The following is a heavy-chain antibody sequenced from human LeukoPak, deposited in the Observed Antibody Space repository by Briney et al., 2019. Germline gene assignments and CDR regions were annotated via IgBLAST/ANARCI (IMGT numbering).Heavy chain of an antibody. CDR2: IWYDGSNK. CDR1: GFTFSSYG. J-gene: IGHJ4*02. Sequence: GGSLRLSCAASGFTFSSYGMHRVRQAPGKGLEWVAVIWYDGSNKYYAGSVKGRFTISRDNSKNTLYLQMNSLRAEDTAVYYCARSLRYWGQGTLVTVSS. CDR3: ARSLRY. V-gene: IGHV3-33*01.